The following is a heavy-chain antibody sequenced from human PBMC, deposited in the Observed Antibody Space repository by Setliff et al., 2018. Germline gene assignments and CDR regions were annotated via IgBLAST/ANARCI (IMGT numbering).Heavy chain of an antibody. D-gene: IGHD2-2*01. CDR3: ARGPPDFVVVPAAAKFDY. V-gene: IGHV1-18*01. CDR1: GYSFTVFG. J-gene: IGHJ4*02. CDR2: ISPYYGST. Sequence: ASVKVSCKTSGYSFTVFGISWVRQAPGQGLEWMGWISPYYGSTNYAQKFQGRVTMTTDTSTSTAYMELTSLTSDDTALYYCARGPPDFVVVPAAAKFDYWGRGTLVTVPS.